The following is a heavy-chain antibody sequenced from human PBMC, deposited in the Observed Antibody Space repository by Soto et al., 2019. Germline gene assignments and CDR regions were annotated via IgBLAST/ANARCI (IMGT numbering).Heavy chain of an antibody. D-gene: IGHD4-17*01. CDR2: IYYSGST. Sequence: SETLSLTCTVSGGSISSGGYYWSWIRQHPGKGLEWIGYIYYSGSTYYNPSLKSRVTISVDTSKNQFFLKLGSVTAADKAVYYCARWGGDYGHDAFDIWGQGTMVTVSS. CDR1: GGSISSGGYY. CDR3: ARWGGDYGHDAFDI. J-gene: IGHJ3*02. V-gene: IGHV4-31*03.